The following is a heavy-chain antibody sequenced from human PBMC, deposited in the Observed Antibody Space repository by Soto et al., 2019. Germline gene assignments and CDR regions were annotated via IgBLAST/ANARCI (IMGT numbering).Heavy chain of an antibody. D-gene: IGHD3-16*01. V-gene: IGHV6-1*01. J-gene: IGHJ6*02. CDR3: AGVVWFRGLDV. CDR2: TYYRSKWIH. Sequence: PSQTLSLTCDISGDSVSSSSAAWNWIRQSPSRGLEWLGRTYYRSKWIHEYTVSMESRITNNPDPSKNKFSLHIYSVTPGDTAVYYCAGVVWFRGLDVWGQGTPVAVSS. CDR1: GDSVSSSSAA.